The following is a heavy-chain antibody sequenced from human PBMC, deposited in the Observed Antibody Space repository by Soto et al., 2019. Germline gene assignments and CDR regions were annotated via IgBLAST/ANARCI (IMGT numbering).Heavy chain of an antibody. CDR1: GFTFSTYW. V-gene: IGHV3-74*01. J-gene: IGHJ5*02. D-gene: IGHD1-26*01. CDR2: INSDASHT. CDR3: FRDGNCIKTRSYRSCFDL. Sequence: GGSLRLSCAAYGFTFSTYWMHWIRQVPGKGLEWVSRINSDASHTYYADSEKGRFTISRDNAKNTLHLEMNSLRAEDTSVYYGFRDGNCIKTRSYRSCFDLSCQATLLTVSS.